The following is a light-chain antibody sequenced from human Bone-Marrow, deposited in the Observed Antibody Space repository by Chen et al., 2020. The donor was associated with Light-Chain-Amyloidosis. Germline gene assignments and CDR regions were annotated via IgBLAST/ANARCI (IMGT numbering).Light chain of an antibody. J-gene: IGLJ1*01. Sequence: QSALPQPASASGSPGQSITVSFTGTSSDVGGDNHVSWYQQHPDKPPKLMIYEVTNRPSWVPDRFSGSKSDNTASLTISGLQTEDEADYFCSSYTITNTLVFGSGTRVTVL. CDR2: EVT. V-gene: IGLV2-14*01. CDR1: SSDVGGDNH. CDR3: SSYTITNTLV.